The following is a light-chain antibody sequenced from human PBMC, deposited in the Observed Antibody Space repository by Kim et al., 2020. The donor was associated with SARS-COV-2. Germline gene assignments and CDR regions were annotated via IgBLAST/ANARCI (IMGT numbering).Light chain of an antibody. V-gene: IGKV1-16*02. CDR1: QGISNA. CDR2: AAS. J-gene: IGKJ1*01. CDR3: QQYKSYPPT. Sequence: VGDRGSITRRARQGISNALAWFQQKPGKAANPLIYAASSLQSGVPSKFSGSGSGTDFTLTIVSLQPEDFATYYGQQYKSYPPTFGQGTKVDIK.